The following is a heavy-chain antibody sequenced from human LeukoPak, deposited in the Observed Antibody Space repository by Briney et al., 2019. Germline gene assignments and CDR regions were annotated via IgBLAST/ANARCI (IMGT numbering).Heavy chain of an antibody. CDR3: ARGQWLPVFDF. J-gene: IGHJ4*02. CDR2: INHSGST. Sequence: PETLSLTCTVSGGSISSSSFYWSWIRQPPGKGLEWIGEINHSGSTNYNPSLKSRVTISVDTSKNHFSLKLSSVTAADTAVYYCARGQWLPVFDFWGQGTLVTVSS. V-gene: IGHV4-39*07. D-gene: IGHD3-22*01. CDR1: GGSISSSSFY.